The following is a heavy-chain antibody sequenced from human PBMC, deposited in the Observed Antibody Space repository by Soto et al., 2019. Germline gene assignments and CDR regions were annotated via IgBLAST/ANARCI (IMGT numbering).Heavy chain of an antibody. V-gene: IGHV3-23*01. CDR2: ISGSGGST. J-gene: IGHJ4*02. Sequence: EVQLLESGGGLVQPGGSLRLSCAASGFTFSSYAMSWVRQAPGKGLEWVSAISGSGGSTYYADCVKGRFTISRDNSKNTLYLQMNSLRAEETAVYYCAKEGGAVGGLHLGELSLDYWGQGTLVTVSS. CDR1: GFTFSSYA. CDR3: AKEGGAVGGLHLGELSLDY. D-gene: IGHD3-16*02.